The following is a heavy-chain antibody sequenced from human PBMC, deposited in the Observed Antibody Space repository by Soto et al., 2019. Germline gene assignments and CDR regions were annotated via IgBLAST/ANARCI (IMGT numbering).Heavy chain of an antibody. CDR3: ARGGYYSSSCMDV. CDR1: GGSISSYY. J-gene: IGHJ6*02. V-gene: IGHV4-59*01. Sequence: LSLTCTVSGGSISSYYWSWIRQPPGKGLEWIGYIYYSGSTNYNPSLKSRVTISVDTSKNQFSLKLSSVTAADTAVYYCARGGYYSSSCMDVWGQGTTVTVSS. CDR2: IYYSGST. D-gene: IGHD6-13*01.